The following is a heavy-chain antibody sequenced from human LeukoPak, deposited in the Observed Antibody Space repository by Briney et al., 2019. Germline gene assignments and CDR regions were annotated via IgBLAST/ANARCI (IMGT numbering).Heavy chain of an antibody. J-gene: IGHJ4*02. CDR3: ARDSSGWSDY. Sequence: PGGSLILSCAASGFTFSSYGMHWVRQGPGKGLVWVSRINSEGSSTSYADSVKGRFTISRDNAKNTLYLQMNSLRAEATAVYYCARDSSGWSDYWGQGTLATVSS. D-gene: IGHD6-19*01. V-gene: IGHV3-74*01. CDR2: INSEGSST. CDR1: GFTFSSYG.